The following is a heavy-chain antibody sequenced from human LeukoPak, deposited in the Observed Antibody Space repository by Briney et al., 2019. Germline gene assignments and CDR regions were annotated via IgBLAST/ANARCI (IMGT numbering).Heavy chain of an antibody. D-gene: IGHD3-10*01. CDR2: IHGGNSDT. CDR3: ARQSSITAVRGLEY. Sequence: GESLKISCGGSGYPFSNYWITWVRQMPGKGLEWMGIIHGGNSDTKYSPSFQDQIMISVDKSISTAYLHWGSLKASDSAMYFCARQSSITAVRGLEYWGQGTLVTVSS. CDR1: GYPFSNYW. J-gene: IGHJ4*02. V-gene: IGHV5-51*01.